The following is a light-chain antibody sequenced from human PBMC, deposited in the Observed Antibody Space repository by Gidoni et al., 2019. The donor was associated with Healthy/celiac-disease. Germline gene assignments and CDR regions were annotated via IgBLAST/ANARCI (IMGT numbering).Light chain of an antibody. CDR3: RTWDSSLSWV. Sequence: QSVLTQPPSVSAAPGQKVTISCSGSSLNIGYNYVSWYQQLPGTAPKLLIYDNNKRPSGIPDLFSCSKSGTSATLGITGLQTGDEADYYCRTWDSSLSWVFGGGTKLTVL. V-gene: IGLV1-51*01. CDR2: DNN. CDR1: SLNIGYNY. J-gene: IGLJ3*02.